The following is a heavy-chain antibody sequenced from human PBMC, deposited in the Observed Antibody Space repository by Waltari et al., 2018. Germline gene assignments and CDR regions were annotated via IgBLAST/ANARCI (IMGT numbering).Heavy chain of an antibody. D-gene: IGHD2-15*01. CDR1: GFTFSSYA. Sequence: EVQLLESGGGLVQPGGSLRLSCAASGFTFSSYAMSWVRQAPGKGLGWVSAISGSGGSTYYADSVKGRFTISRDNSKNTLYLQMNSLRAEDTAVYYCAKPGGGRRYYYYYGMDVWGQGTTVTVSS. J-gene: IGHJ6*02. CDR2: ISGSGGST. V-gene: IGHV3-23*01. CDR3: AKPGGGRRYYYYYGMDV.